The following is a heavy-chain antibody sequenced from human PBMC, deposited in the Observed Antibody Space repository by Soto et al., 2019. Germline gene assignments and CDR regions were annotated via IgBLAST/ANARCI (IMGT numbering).Heavy chain of an antibody. CDR2: IQSDGSKK. CDR3: GRDLQVGVIYFDP. V-gene: IGHV3-33*05. J-gene: IGHJ5*02. D-gene: IGHD1-26*01. Sequence: ESGGGVVQPGRSLTLSCVTSGFIFTTYGMHWVRQAPGKGLDWVAAIQSDGSKKYYADSVKGRFTISRDDSKNTLYLHMNSLTAEDTAGYYCGRDLQVGVIYFDPWGQGTLVTVSS. CDR1: GFIFTTYG.